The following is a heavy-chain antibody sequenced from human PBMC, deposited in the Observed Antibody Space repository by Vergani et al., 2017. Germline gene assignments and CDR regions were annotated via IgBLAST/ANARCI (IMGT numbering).Heavy chain of an antibody. V-gene: IGHV1-69*18. CDR2: IIPIFGTA. D-gene: IGHD3-9*01. J-gene: IGHJ3*02. CDR3: ANILTGYGPYDAFDI. Sequence: QVQLVQSGAEVKKPGSSVKVSCKASGGTFSSYAISWVRQAPGQGLEWMGRIIPIFGTANYAQKFQGRVTISADESTSTAYMELSSLGSEDTAVYYSANILTGYGPYDAFDIWGQGTMVTVSS. CDR1: GGTFSSYA.